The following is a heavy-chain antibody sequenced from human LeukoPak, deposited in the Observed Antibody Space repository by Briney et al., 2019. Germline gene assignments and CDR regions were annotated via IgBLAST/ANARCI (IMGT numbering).Heavy chain of an antibody. D-gene: IGHD3-3*01. V-gene: IGHV3-23*01. CDR3: ASRTYYDFWSGYYDYYYYGMDV. Sequence: QPGGSLRLSCAASGFTFSSYAMSWVRQAPGKGLEWVSAISGSGGSTYYADSVKGRFTISRDNSKNTLYLQMNSLRAEDTAVYYCASRTYYDFWSGYYDYYYYGMDVWGQGTTVTVSS. CDR1: GFTFSSYA. CDR2: ISGSGGST. J-gene: IGHJ6*02.